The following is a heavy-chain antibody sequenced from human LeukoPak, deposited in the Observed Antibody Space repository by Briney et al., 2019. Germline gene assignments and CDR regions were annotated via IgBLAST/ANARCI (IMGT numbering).Heavy chain of an antibody. V-gene: IGHV3-23*01. J-gene: IGHJ4*02. Sequence: GGSLRLSCAASGFTFSSYAMSWVRQAPGKGLEWVSAISGSGGSTYYADSVKGRFTISRDNAKNSLYLQLNGLRVEDTAVYYCKSGGAAPGSFDYWGQGTLVTVSP. CDR3: KSGGAAPGSFDY. CDR2: ISGSGGST. D-gene: IGHD1-1*01. CDR1: GFTFSSYA.